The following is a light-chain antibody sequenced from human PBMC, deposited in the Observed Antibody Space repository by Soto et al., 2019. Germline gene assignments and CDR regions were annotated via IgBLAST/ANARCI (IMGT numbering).Light chain of an antibody. CDR1: ENVLYSSNNKTF. CDR3: QQYYATPFT. V-gene: IGKV4-1*01. J-gene: IGKJ5*01. CDR2: WAS. Sequence: DIVMTQSPDSLAVSLGERATFNCKSSENVLYSSNNKTFLAWYQQKQGQPPRLLIYWASTRESGVPDRFSGSGSGTDFTLTISSMQAEDVAVYYCQQYYATPFTFGQGTRLE.